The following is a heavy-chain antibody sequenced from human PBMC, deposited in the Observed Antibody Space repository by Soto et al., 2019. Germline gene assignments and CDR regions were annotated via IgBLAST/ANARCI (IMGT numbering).Heavy chain of an antibody. D-gene: IGHD1-26*01. CDR2: INAGNGNT. V-gene: IGHV1-3*01. CDR1: GYTFTNYA. CDR3: ARGGSLYWYFDL. Sequence: QVQLVQSGAEVKKSGASVKVSCKASGYTFTNYAMHWVRQAPGQRLEWMGWINAGNGNTKYSQKFQGRVTITRDTSASTAYMELSSLRSEGTAVYYCARGGSLYWYFDLWGRGTLVTVSS. J-gene: IGHJ2*01.